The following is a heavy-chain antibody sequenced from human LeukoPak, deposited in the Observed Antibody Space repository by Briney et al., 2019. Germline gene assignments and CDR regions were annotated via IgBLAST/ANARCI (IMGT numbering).Heavy chain of an antibody. Sequence: GASVKVSCKASGGTFSSYAISWVRQAPGQGLEWMGGIIPIFGTANYAQKFQGRVTITADESTSTAYMELSSLRSEDTAVYYCASLKTSSPKFNWFDPWGQGTLFTVSS. J-gene: IGHJ5*02. CDR1: GGTFSSYA. CDR2: IIPIFGTA. D-gene: IGHD6-13*01. CDR3: ASLKTSSPKFNWFDP. V-gene: IGHV1-69*13.